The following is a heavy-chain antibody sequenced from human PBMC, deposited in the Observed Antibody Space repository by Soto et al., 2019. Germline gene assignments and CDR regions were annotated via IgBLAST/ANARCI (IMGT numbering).Heavy chain of an antibody. J-gene: IGHJ3*02. CDR2: INPATGAA. D-gene: IGHD3-3*01. Sequence: QLHLVQSGAVVKKPGASVTVSCSASGYPVTAYYMHWVRQAPGRGLEWMGGINPATGAAKYTQTFQGRVTMPRATSTSTVFMELSGLTSEDTAVFYCARGGRVGVAGSAAFDMWGQGTLVTVSS. CDR3: ARGGRVGVAGSAAFDM. CDR1: GYPVTAYY. V-gene: IGHV1-2*02.